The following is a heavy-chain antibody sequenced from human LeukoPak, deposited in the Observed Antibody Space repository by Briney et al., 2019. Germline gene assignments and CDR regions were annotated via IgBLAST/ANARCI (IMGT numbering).Heavy chain of an antibody. CDR3: AKYYYGDYYSCAFDI. Sequence: GFLRLFCAGSGFTFSSYGIDLVRQAPGEGLEWGLGISGSGGSTYYADSVKGRFTISRDNSKNTLYLQMNSLRAEDTAVYYCAKYYYGDYYSCAFDIWGQGTMVTVSS. CDR2: ISGSGGST. V-gene: IGHV3-23*01. D-gene: IGHD2-21*02. CDR1: GFTFSSYG. J-gene: IGHJ3*02.